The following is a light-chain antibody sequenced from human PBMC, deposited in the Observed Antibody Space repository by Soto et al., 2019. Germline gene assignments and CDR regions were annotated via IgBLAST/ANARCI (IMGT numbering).Light chain of an antibody. Sequence: QSVLTQPASVSESPGQSITISCAGTSSDIGGYNYVSWYQQHPDKAPKLMIYGVTNRPSGVSDRFSGSKSGNTASLTISGLQAEDEADYYCSSFTTSRLYVFGPGTKVTVL. J-gene: IGLJ1*01. CDR2: GVT. CDR3: SSFTTSRLYV. V-gene: IGLV2-14*01. CDR1: SSDIGGYNY.